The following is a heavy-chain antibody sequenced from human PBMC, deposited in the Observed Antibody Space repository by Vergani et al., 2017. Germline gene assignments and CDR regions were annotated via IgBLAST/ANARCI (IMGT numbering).Heavy chain of an antibody. D-gene: IGHD1-1*01. Sequence: EVQLVQSGAEVKKPGESLKISCKGSGYSFTSYWIGWVRQMPGKGLEWMGIIYPGDSDTRYSPSFQGQVTISADKSISTAYLQWSSLKASDTAMYYCARPDVGQLELPEAFDMGGQGTMVTVSS. CDR1: GYSFTSYW. CDR2: IYPGDSDT. V-gene: IGHV5-51*03. J-gene: IGHJ3*02. CDR3: ARPDVGQLELPEAFDM.